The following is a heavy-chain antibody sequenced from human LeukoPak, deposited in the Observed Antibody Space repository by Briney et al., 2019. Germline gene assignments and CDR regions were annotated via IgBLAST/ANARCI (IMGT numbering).Heavy chain of an antibody. Sequence: GGSLRLSCAASGFTFSSNWMHWVRQAPGKGLVWVSRINEDGSTTNYADSVKGRSTIFRDNAKDTLYLQMNSLRAEDTAVYYCVRDLGGRSGHWGQGALVTVSS. CDR1: GFTFSSNW. CDR3: VRDLGGRSGH. V-gene: IGHV3-74*01. J-gene: IGHJ4*02. CDR2: INEDGSTT. D-gene: IGHD1-26*01.